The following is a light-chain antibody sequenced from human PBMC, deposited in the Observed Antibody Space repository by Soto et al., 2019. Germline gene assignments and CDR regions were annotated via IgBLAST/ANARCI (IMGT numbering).Light chain of an antibody. J-gene: IGKJ2*01. CDR1: QTVSNN. Sequence: EVVVTQSPSTLSVSLGQRATLSCRTSQTVSNNLAWYRQKPGQAPSLLIYGISTRATGLPARFSGTGSGTDFTLTISSLQSEYSALYYCHQYNNWPHTFGQGTKLQIK. CDR2: GIS. V-gene: IGKV3-15*01. CDR3: HQYNNWPHT.